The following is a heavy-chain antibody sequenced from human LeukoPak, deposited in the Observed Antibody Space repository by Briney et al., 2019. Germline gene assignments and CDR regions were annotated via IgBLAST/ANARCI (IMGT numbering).Heavy chain of an antibody. Sequence: GGSLRLSCAASGFTFSSYAMSWVRQAPGKGLEWVSAISGSGGSTYYADSVKGRFTISRDNSKNTLYLQMNSLRAEDTAVYYCAKGGGLYCSSTRCPWNYLDYWGQGTLVTVSS. J-gene: IGHJ4*02. V-gene: IGHV3-23*01. CDR3: AKGGGLYCSSTRCPWNYLDY. D-gene: IGHD2-2*01. CDR1: GFTFSSYA. CDR2: ISGSGGST.